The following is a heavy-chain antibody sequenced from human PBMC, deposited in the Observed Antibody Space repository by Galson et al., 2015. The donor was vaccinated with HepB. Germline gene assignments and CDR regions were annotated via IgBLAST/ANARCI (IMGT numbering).Heavy chain of an antibody. CDR2: VSPSGDET. Sequence: SLRLSCAASGFTFSSSYMNWVRQAPGKGLEWVSTVSPSGDETYYADSVKGRFTTSRDNSKNTLYVQMNSLRVDDTAIYYCTKGGWGDNWGQGTLVTVSS. J-gene: IGHJ4*02. V-gene: IGHV3-23*01. D-gene: IGHD1-26*01. CDR1: GFTFSSSY. CDR3: TKGGWGDN.